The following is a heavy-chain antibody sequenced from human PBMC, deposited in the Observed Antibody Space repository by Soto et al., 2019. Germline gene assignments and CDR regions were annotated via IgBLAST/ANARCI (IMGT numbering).Heavy chain of an antibody. V-gene: IGHV3-53*01. CDR2: IYSGGST. Sequence: WVRQAPGKGLEWVSVIYSGGSTYYADSVKGRFTISRDNSKNTVYLQMNSLRVEDTAVYYCVRSFARYWGRGSPVTGSS. J-gene: IGHJ4*02. CDR3: VRSFARY.